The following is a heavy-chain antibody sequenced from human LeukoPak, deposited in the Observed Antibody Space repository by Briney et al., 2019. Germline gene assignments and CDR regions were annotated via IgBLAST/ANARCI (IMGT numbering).Heavy chain of an antibody. Sequence: GASVKVSCKASGYTFTSDYMHWVRQAPGQGLEWMGIINPSGGSTSYAQKFQGRVTMTRDMSTSTVDMELSSLRSEDTAVYYCARVPDCSGGSCRHAFDIWGQGTMVTVSS. D-gene: IGHD2-15*01. V-gene: IGHV1-46*01. CDR3: ARVPDCSGGSCRHAFDI. CDR1: GYTFTSDY. J-gene: IGHJ3*02. CDR2: INPSGGST.